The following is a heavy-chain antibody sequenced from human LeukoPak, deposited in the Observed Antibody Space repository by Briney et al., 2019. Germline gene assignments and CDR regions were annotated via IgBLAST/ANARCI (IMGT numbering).Heavy chain of an antibody. CDR3: AKARLSIAVAGTYFDY. J-gene: IGHJ4*02. V-gene: IGHV3-20*04. CDR1: GFTFDDYG. Sequence: PGGSLRLSCAASGFTFDDYGMSWVRQAPGKGLEWVSGINWNGGSTGYADSVKGRFTISRDNAKNSLYLQMNSLRAEDTALYYCAKARLSIAVAGTYFDYWGQGTLVTVSS. D-gene: IGHD6-19*01. CDR2: INWNGGST.